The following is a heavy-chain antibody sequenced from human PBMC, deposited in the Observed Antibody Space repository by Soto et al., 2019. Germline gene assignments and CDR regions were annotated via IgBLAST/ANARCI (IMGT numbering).Heavy chain of an antibody. CDR1: GFTFTSYW. Sequence: GSLRLSCAASGFTFTSYWMHWVRQAPGKGLVWVSRTNSDGTTTNYADSVKGRFTISRDNAKNTLYLQMNSLRAEDTAVYYCAREWTHLWFWGQGTLVTVSS. CDR3: AREWTHLWF. D-gene: IGHD5-18*01. V-gene: IGHV3-74*01. J-gene: IGHJ4*02. CDR2: TNSDGTTT.